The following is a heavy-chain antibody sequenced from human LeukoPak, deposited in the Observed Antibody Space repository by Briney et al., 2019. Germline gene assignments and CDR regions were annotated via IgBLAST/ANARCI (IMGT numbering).Heavy chain of an antibody. J-gene: IGHJ4*02. CDR1: GFNISTTY. Sequence: GGSLRLSCAASGFNISTTYMRWVRQAPGKGPEWVAILYSTERTYYGDSVKRRFTISRDNSKNTLYLQMNSLRAEDTAVYYCARDRSLDYWGQGTLVTVSS. V-gene: IGHV3-53*01. CDR2: LYSTERT. CDR3: ARDRSLDY.